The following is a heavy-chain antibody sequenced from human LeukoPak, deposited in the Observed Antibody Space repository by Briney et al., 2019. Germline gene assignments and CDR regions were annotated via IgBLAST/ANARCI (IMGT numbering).Heavy chain of an antibody. J-gene: IGHJ4*02. CDR3: AKEVRSSYYFDY. V-gene: IGHV3-23*01. D-gene: IGHD6-6*01. CDR2: ISGSGGST. Sequence: GGSLRLSCAASGFTVSSNYMSWVRQAPGKGLEWVSAISGSGGSTYYADSVKGRFTISRDNSKNTLYLQMNSLRAEDTAVYYCAKEVRSSYYFDYWGRGTLVTVSS. CDR1: GFTVSSNY.